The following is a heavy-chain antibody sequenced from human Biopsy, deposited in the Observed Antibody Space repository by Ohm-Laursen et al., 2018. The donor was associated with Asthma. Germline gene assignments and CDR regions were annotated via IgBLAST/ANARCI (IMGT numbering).Heavy chain of an antibody. CDR3: ARMISYYHEMRAPFFDY. D-gene: IGHD3-22*01. CDR1: GYTVTRYA. Sequence: GASVKVSCKDSGYTVTRYAINWVRQAPGQGLEWMGWINTNTGNPTYAQGFTGRFVFSLDPSVNTAHLQISSLKAEDTAVYYCARMISYYHEMRAPFFDYWGQGTLVTVSS. V-gene: IGHV7-4-1*02. J-gene: IGHJ4*02. CDR2: INTNTGNP.